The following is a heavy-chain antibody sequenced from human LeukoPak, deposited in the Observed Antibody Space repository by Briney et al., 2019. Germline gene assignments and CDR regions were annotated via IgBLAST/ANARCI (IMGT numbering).Heavy chain of an antibody. CDR3: PRAKVATIKSKGEGAFDI. J-gene: IGHJ3*02. D-gene: IGHD5-12*01. CDR1: GFTFDDYG. CDR2: INWNGGST. V-gene: IGHV3-20*01. Sequence: GGSLRLSCAASGFTFDDYGMSWVRQAPGKALEWVSGINWNGGSTGYADSVKGRFPISRANAKTSLSLQINTLRAEHTAFYHGPRAKVATIKSKGEGAFDIWGQGTMVTVSS.